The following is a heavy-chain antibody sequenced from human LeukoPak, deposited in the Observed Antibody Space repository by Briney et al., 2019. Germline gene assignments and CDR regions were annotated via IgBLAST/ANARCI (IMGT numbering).Heavy chain of an antibody. J-gene: IGHJ6*02. Sequence: SETLSLTCTVSGGSISSYFWTWIRQPAGKGLEWIGRILNGGSTSYNPSLKSRLTMSVDTSKNQFSLKLNSVTDADTAVYYCTRGSMGGSGSSYSDYYYGMDDWGQGTTVTVS. CDR3: TRGSMGGSGSSYSDYYYGMDD. D-gene: IGHD3-10*01. V-gene: IGHV4-4*07. CDR2: ILNGGST. CDR1: GGSISSYF.